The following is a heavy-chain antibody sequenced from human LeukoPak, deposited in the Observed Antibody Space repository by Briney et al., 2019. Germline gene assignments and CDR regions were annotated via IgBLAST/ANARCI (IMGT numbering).Heavy chain of an antibody. V-gene: IGHV3-30*18. CDR2: ISYDGSNK. Sequence: GGSLRLSCAASEFTFTSYSMNWVRQAPGKGLEWVAVISYDGSNKYYADSVKGRFTISRDNSRTTLYLQMNSLREEDTAVYFCAKVDVDYDFWSGSYVYYGMDVWGQGTTVTVSS. CDR3: AKVDVDYDFWSGSYVYYGMDV. J-gene: IGHJ6*02. D-gene: IGHD3-3*01. CDR1: EFTFTSYS.